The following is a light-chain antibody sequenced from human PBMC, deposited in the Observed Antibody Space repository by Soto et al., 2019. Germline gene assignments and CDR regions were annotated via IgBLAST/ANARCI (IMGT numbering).Light chain of an antibody. CDR3: SAWDDSLVVV. Sequence: QSVLTQPPSASGTPGQTVTITCSGSNSNIGSNSVNWFQHLPGAVPKLLIFSNNQRPSGVPDRFSGSESGTSASLAISGLQTEDESDYYCSAWDDSLVVVFGGGTKVTVL. CDR1: NSNIGSNS. CDR2: SNN. V-gene: IGLV1-44*01. J-gene: IGLJ2*01.